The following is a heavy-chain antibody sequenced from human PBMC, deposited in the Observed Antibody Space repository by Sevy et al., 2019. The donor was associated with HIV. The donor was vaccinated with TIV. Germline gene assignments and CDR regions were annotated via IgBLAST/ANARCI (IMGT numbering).Heavy chain of an antibody. CDR2: ISSSSSYI. CDR1: GFTFSSYS. D-gene: IGHD4-17*01. V-gene: IGHV3-21*01. CDR3: ARDSQSPYGHYEVVYYGMDF. J-gene: IGHJ6*02. Sequence: GGSLRLSCAASGFTFSSYSMNWVRQAPGKGLEWVSSISSSSSYIYYADSVKGQFTISRDNAKNSLYLQMNSLRTEDTALYYCARDSQSPYGHYEVVYYGMDFWGQGTPVTVSS.